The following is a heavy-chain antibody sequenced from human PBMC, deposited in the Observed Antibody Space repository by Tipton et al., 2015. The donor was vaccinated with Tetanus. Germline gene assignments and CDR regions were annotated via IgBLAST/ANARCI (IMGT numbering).Heavy chain of an antibody. CDR2: IKPDGSGK. Sequence: SLRLSCAASGFTFSNYAMYWVRQVPGKGLEWVGNIKPDGSGKYYVDSVKGRFTISRDNAKNSLYLQMNSLRADDTAVYYCARDSDPTLVPRGAFDPWGQGTLVTASS. CDR1: GFTFSNYA. CDR3: ARDSDPTLVPRGAFDP. J-gene: IGHJ5*02. V-gene: IGHV3-7*01. D-gene: IGHD3-10*01.